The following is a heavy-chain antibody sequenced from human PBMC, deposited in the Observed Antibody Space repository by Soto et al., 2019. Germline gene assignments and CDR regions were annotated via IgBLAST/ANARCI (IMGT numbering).Heavy chain of an antibody. Sequence: ASVKVSCKASGGTFSSYAISWVRQAPGQGLEWMGGIIPIFGTANYAQKFQGRVTITADESTSTAYMELSSLRSEDTAVYYCASDHLEDFWSGSAWGQGTLVTVSS. CDR3: ASDHLEDFWSGSA. D-gene: IGHD3-3*01. V-gene: IGHV1-69*13. CDR2: IIPIFGTA. J-gene: IGHJ5*02. CDR1: GGTFSSYA.